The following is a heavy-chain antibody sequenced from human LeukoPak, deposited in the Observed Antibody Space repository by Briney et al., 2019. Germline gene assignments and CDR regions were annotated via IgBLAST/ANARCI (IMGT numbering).Heavy chain of an antibody. V-gene: IGHV4-59*01. CDR3: ARGYCSGTSCYIGGFDI. Sequence: SETLSLTCTVSGGSISSYYWSWIRQPPGKGLEWIGYIYYSGSTNYNPSLKSRVTISVDTSKNQFSLKLSSVTAADTAVYYCARGYCSGTSCYIGGFDIWGQGTMVTVSS. D-gene: IGHD2-2*02. J-gene: IGHJ3*02. CDR2: IYYSGST. CDR1: GGSISSYY.